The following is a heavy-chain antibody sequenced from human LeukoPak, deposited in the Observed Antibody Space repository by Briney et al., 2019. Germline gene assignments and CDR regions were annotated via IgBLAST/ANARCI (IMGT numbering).Heavy chain of an antibody. CDR1: GYTFTSYD. CDR2: MNPNSGNT. Sequence: ASVKVSCKASGYTFTSYDINWVRQATGQGLEWMGWMNPNSGNTGYAQKFQGRVTITRNTSISTAYMELSSLRSEDTAVYYCARGRYAVATSGGGYYYYMDVWGKGTTVTVSS. CDR3: ARGRYAVATSGGGYYYYMDV. J-gene: IGHJ6*03. D-gene: IGHD5-12*01. V-gene: IGHV1-8*03.